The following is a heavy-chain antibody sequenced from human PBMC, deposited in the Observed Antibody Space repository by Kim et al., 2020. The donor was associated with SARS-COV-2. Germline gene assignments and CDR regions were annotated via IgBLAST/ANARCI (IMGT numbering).Heavy chain of an antibody. J-gene: IGHJ6*02. Sequence: SQTLSLTCAISGDSVSRNTAAWNWIRQSPARGLEWLGRTYFRSQWFNDYAASVKSRITISPDTSKNQFSLQLNSVTPDDAAVYYCAEGYGMHVWCQGTTVPVAS. CDR1: GDSVSRNTAA. CDR2: TYFRSQWFN. V-gene: IGHV6-1*01. CDR3: AEGYGMHV.